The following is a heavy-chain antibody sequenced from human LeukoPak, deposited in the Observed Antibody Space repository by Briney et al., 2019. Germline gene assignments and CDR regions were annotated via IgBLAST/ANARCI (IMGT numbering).Heavy chain of an antibody. CDR1: GASISSGNYY. CDR3: ARRGVTMVRGARFDP. V-gene: IGHV4-61*02. J-gene: IGHJ5*02. Sequence: SSETLSHTCTVSGASISSGNYYWSWIRQPAGKGLEWIGRIYISGSTNYNPSLKSRVTISVDTSKNQFSLKLSSVTAADTAVCYCARRGVTMVRGARFDPWGQGTLVTVSS. D-gene: IGHD3-10*01. CDR2: IYISGST.